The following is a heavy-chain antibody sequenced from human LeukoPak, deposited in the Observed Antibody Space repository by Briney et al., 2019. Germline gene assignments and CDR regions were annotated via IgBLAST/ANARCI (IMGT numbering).Heavy chain of an antibody. Sequence: KPSETLSLTCAVYGGSFSGYYWSWIRQPPGKGLEWIGEINHSGSTNYNPSLKSRVTISVDTSKNQFSLKLSSVTAADTAVYYCARLGYDILTGYPNWYFDLWGRGALVTVSS. CDR3: ARLGYDILTGYPNWYFDL. CDR2: INHSGST. J-gene: IGHJ2*01. D-gene: IGHD3-9*01. V-gene: IGHV4-34*01. CDR1: GGSFSGYY.